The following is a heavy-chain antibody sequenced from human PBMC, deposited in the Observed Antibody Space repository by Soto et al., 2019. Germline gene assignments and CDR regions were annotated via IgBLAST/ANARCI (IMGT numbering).Heavy chain of an antibody. CDR1: GFSVSSKY. D-gene: IGHD2-15*01. CDR2: LYTGGTI. Sequence: EVQLVESGGGLGQPGGSLRLSCAASGFSVSSKYMSWVRQAPDKGLEWVSVLYTGGTIFYTDSVRGRFTISRNSSNNTLYLQMNSLRAEDTAVYYCARGCGGGSCYSDWDYWGQGTLVTVST. J-gene: IGHJ4*02. CDR3: ARGCGGGSCYSDWDY. V-gene: IGHV3-53*01.